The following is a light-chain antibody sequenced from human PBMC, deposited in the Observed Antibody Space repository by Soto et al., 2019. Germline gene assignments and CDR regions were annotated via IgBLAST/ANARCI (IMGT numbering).Light chain of an antibody. CDR2: GAS. Sequence: EIVMTQSPATLSVSPGERATLSCRASQTVNSNLAWYQQKPGQAPRLLIYGASTRATDIPARFSGSGSGTEFALTISSLQSEDFALFYCQQYNNWTYTFGQGTRLEIK. CDR1: QTVNSN. V-gene: IGKV3-15*01. CDR3: QQYNNWTYT. J-gene: IGKJ2*01.